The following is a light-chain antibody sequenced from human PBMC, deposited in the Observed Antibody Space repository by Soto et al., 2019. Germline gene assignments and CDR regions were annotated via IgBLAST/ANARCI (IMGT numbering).Light chain of an antibody. J-gene: IGLJ2*01. CDR2: GNI. CDR1: SSNIGAGYE. V-gene: IGLV1-40*01. Sequence: QSVLTQPPSVSGAPGQRVTISCTGSSSNIGAGYEVHWYQQLPGTAPKLLIYGNIYRPSGVPDRFSGSKSGTSVSLAITGLQAEDEAYSHGQSYYSSLSGVVFGGGTQLTVL. CDR3: QSYYSSLSGVV.